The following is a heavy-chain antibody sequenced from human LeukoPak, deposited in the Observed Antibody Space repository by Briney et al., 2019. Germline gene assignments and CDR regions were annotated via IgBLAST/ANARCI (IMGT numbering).Heavy chain of an antibody. D-gene: IGHD6-19*01. J-gene: IGHJ4*02. Sequence: RLSCVCCGFILRRVGREGVQHAPVLGRADSAAIAYDGSNKSYADSVKGRFTISRDNSKNTLYLQMNSLRAEDTAVYYCAKDKLKSIAVAGTFFYYFDYWGQGTLVTVSS. V-gene: IGHV3-30*18. CDR2: IAYDGSNK. CDR1: GFILRRVG. CDR3: AKDKLKSIAVAGTFFYYFDY.